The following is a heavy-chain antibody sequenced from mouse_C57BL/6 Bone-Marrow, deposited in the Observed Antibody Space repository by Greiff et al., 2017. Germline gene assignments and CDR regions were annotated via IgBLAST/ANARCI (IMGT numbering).Heavy chain of an antibody. Sequence: VQVVESGAELMKPGASVKLSCKATGYTFTGYWIEWVKQRRGHGLEWIGEILPGRGSTNYNEKFKGKATFTADTSSNTAYMQLSSLTTEDSAIYYCARRDYGSISWFAYWGQGTLVTVSA. J-gene: IGHJ3*01. CDR3: ARRDYGSISWFAY. CDR2: ILPGRGST. D-gene: IGHD1-1*01. CDR1: GYTFTGYW. V-gene: IGHV1-9*01.